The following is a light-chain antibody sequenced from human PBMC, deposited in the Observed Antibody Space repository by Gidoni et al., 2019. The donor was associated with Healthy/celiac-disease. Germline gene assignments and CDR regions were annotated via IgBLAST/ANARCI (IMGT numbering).Light chain of an antibody. CDR2: KAS. J-gene: IGKJ3*01. Sequence: DIQMTQSPSTLSASVGDRVTITCRASQSIRSWLAWYQQKPGKAPKLLIYKASSLESGVPSRVSGSGSGKDFTLTISSLQHEDFATYYCQQGKSYAITFXPXTKVDIK. CDR3: QQGKSYAIT. V-gene: IGKV1-5*03. CDR1: QSIRSW.